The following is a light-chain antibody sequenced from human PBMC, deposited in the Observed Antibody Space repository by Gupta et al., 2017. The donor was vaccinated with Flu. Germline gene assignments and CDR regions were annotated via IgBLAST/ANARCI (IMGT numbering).Light chain of an antibody. CDR2: YAS. CDR3: LHTSTLPQN. J-gene: IGKJ2*01. Sequence: ETVLTQSPDFKAVTPNETGTSPCRASDGIGSNLNWFQQKPHQSPRLLIKYASESFPGVPSRFSGSGSGTHYTLTIHGLEAEDAATYYCLHTSTLPQNFGQGTKMDI. CDR1: DGIGSN. V-gene: IGKV6-21*01.